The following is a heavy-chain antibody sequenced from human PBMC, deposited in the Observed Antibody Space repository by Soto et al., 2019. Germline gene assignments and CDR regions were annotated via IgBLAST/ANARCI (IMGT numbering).Heavy chain of an antibody. V-gene: IGHV1-18*01. J-gene: IGHJ4*02. Sequence: ASVKVSCKASGYTFTSYGISWVRHAPGQGLEWMGWISAYNGNTNYAQKLQGRVTMTRNTSISTAYMELSSLRSEDTAVYYCARDGAGSYHDFDYWGQGTLVTVSS. D-gene: IGHD3-10*01. CDR3: ARDGAGSYHDFDY. CDR2: ISAYNGNT. CDR1: GYTFTSYG.